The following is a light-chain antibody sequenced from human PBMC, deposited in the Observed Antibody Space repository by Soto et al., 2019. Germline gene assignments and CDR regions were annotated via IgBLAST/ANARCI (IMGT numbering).Light chain of an antibody. CDR2: EAS. V-gene: IGKV3-11*01. CDR1: QTVNTA. J-gene: IGKJ4*01. Sequence: EIVLTQSPATLSLSPGERATLSCRASQTVNTALAWYQQKPGQTPRLLIYEASIRATGIPGRFGGSGSGTDFSLAISSLEPEDVGVYYCQQRGGWPLTFGGGTRLEIK. CDR3: QQRGGWPLT.